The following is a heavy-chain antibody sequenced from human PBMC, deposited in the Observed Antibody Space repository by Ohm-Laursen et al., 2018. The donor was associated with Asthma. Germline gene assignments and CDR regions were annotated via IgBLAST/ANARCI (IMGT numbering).Heavy chain of an antibody. CDR1: GYSLSSNA. CDR2: IYIRNT. D-gene: IGHD2-21*01. Sequence: SSVKVSCNASGYSLSSNAISWVRQAPGQRPEWMGWIYIRNTNYAPKFRDRITLSTDTSTNTAYMDLRSLRSDDTAVYYCVRDVVDRFDFWGQGSLVIVPS. J-gene: IGHJ4*02. V-gene: IGHV1-18*04. CDR3: VRDVVDRFDF.